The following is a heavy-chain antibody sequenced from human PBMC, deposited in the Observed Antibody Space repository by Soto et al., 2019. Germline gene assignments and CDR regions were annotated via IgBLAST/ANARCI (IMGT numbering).Heavy chain of an antibody. CDR2: ISHSGGT. Sequence: QLQLQESGPGLLKPSETLSVTCTVSGGSLSSNDYHWDWIRQAPGKGLEWSGSISHSGGTLYNPSLESRITISVDTSKNLFSLRLSSVTAADTSVYFCARATQYCSGGRGYSKIDYWGRGTLGTVSS. CDR3: ARATQYCSGGRGYSKIDY. D-gene: IGHD2-15*01. J-gene: IGHJ4*02. V-gene: IGHV4-39*01. CDR1: GGSLSSNDYH.